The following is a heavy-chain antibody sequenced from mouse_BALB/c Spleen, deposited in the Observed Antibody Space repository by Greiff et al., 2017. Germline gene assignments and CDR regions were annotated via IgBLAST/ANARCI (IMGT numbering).Heavy chain of an antibody. Sequence: VQLQQSGAELVRSGASVKLSCTASGFNIKDYYMHWVKQRPEQGLEWIGWIDPENGDTEYAPKFQGKATMTADTSSNTAYLQLSSLTSEDTAVYYYNARRDPYAMDYWGQGTSVTVSS. V-gene: IGHV14-4*02. J-gene: IGHJ4*01. D-gene: IGHD3-3*01. CDR2: IDPENGDT. CDR1: GFNIKDYY. CDR3: NARRDPYAMDY.